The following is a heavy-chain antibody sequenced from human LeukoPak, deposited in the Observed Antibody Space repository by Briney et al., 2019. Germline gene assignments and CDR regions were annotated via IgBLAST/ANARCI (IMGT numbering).Heavy chain of an antibody. V-gene: IGHV1-8*01. D-gene: IGHD3-16*02. CDR1: GYTFTSYD. J-gene: IGHJ4*02. Sequence: ASVKVSCKASGYTFTSYDINWVRQAAGQGLEWMGWMNPNSGNTDYAQKFQGRVTMTRNTSISTAYMELSSLRSEDTAVYYCARVTFGGVVADFDYWGQGTLVTVSS. CDR2: MNPNSGNT. CDR3: ARVTFGGVVADFDY.